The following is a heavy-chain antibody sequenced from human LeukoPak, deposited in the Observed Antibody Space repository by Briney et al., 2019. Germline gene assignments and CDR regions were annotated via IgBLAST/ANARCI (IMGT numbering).Heavy chain of an antibody. Sequence: SVKVSCQASGGTFRSYAISWVRQAPGQGLEWMGGIIPIFGTANYAQKFQGRVTITADKSTSTAYMELSSLRSEDTAVYCCARPAGWGYYYYYMDVWGKGTTVTVSS. J-gene: IGHJ6*03. D-gene: IGHD3-16*01. CDR3: ARPAGWGYYYYYMDV. CDR1: GGTFRSYA. V-gene: IGHV1-69*06. CDR2: IIPIFGTA.